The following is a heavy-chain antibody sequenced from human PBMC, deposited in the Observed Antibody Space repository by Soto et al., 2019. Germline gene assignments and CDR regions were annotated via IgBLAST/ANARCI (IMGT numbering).Heavy chain of an antibody. V-gene: IGHV3-23*01. Sequence: EVLLLESGGGLVQPGGSLRLSCEASGFSFSSFAMNWVRQAPGKGLEWVSAIGDSGASTYYADSVTGRFTISRDNSRNTLYLQLNSLRAEDMAVYYCAKGVELDVWGNGTTVTVSS. CDR1: GFSFSSFA. J-gene: IGHJ6*04. CDR3: AKGVELDV. CDR2: IGDSGAST. D-gene: IGHD1-26*01.